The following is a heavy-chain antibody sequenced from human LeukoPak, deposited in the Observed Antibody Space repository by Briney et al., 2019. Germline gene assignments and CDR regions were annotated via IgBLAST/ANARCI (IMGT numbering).Heavy chain of an antibody. V-gene: IGHV3-53*01. D-gene: IGHD5-24*01. CDR2: IYSGGST. CDR3: ARVGDGYSAFDY. J-gene: IGHJ4*02. Sequence: TGGSLRLSCAASGFTVSSNYMSWVRQAPGKGLEWVSVIYSGGSTYYADSVKGRFTISRDNSKNTLYLQMNSLRAEDSAVYYCARVGDGYSAFDYWGQGTLVTVSS. CDR1: GFTVSSNY.